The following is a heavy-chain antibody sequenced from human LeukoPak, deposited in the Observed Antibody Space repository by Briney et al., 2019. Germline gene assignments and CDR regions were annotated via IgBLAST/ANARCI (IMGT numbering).Heavy chain of an antibody. J-gene: IGHJ3*02. V-gene: IGHV4-34*01. CDR2: INHSGST. D-gene: IGHD1-26*01. CDR3: ARGDLGWEYI. Sequence: SETLSLTCAVYGGSFSGYYWSWIRQPPGKGLEWIGEINHSGSTNYNPSLKSRVTISVDTSKNQFSLKLSSVTAADTAVYYCARGDLGWEYIWGQGTMVTVSS. CDR1: GGSFSGYY.